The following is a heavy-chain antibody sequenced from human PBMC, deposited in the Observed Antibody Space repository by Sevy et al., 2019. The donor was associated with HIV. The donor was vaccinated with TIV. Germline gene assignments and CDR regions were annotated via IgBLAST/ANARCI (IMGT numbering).Heavy chain of an antibody. V-gene: IGHV3-9*01. CDR3: AKDINRGCDGINCYPYYYYFYGLDV. D-gene: IGHD2-21*01. Sequence: GGSLRLSCAASGFSFNDHAMHWVRQVPGKGLEWVSGVSWNSRNIAYADSVKGRFTISRDNANHFLYLEMNSLRPEDTAFYYCAKDINRGCDGINCYPYYYYFYGLDVWGQGTTVTVSS. CDR1: GFSFNDHA. CDR2: VSWNSRNI. J-gene: IGHJ6*02.